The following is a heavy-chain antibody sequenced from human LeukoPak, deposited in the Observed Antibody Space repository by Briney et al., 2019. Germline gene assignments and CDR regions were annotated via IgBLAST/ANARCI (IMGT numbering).Heavy chain of an antibody. Sequence: PGGSLRLSCAASGFTFSSYGMHWVRQAPGKGLEWVAFIRYDGSNKYYADSVKGRFTISRDNSKNTLYLQMNSLRAEDTAVYYCAKDNGDLSPFDYWGQGTLVTVSS. D-gene: IGHD4-17*01. CDR1: GFTFSSYG. CDR2: IRYDGSNK. CDR3: AKDNGDLSPFDY. V-gene: IGHV3-30*02. J-gene: IGHJ4*02.